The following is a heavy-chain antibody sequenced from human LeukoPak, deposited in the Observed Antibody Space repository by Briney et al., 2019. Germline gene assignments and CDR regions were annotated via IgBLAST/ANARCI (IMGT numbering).Heavy chain of an antibody. Sequence: GESLKISCKGSGYSFTTYWIGWVRQMPDKGLEWMGIIYPGDSDTKYSPSSQGQVTISADKSISTAYLQWSSLKASDTAIYFCARLRQTGYGLDVWGQGTTVIVSS. CDR3: ARLRQTGYGLDV. CDR2: IYPGDSDT. V-gene: IGHV5-51*01. CDR1: GYSFTTYW. J-gene: IGHJ6*02.